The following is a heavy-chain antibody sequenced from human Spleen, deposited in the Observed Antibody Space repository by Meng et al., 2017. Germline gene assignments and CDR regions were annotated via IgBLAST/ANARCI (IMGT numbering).Heavy chain of an antibody. Sequence: ASVKVSCKASGYTFTGYYMHWVRQAPGQGLEWMGRINPNSGGTNYAQKFQGRVTMTRDTSISTAYMELSRLRSDDTAVYYCATVSRGGYYFYCMDVWGQGTTVTVSS. D-gene: IGHD2-2*01. CDR2: INPNSGGT. V-gene: IGHV1-2*06. CDR1: GYTFTGYY. J-gene: IGHJ6*02. CDR3: ATVSRGGYYFYCMDV.